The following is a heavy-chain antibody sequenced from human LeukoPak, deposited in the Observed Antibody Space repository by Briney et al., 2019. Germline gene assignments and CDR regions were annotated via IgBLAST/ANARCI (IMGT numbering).Heavy chain of an antibody. CDR3: TTGSS. CDR2: IKTKSDGGTT. Sequence: GGSLRLSCGAFGFTFTEAWMSWVRQAPGKGLEWVGRIKTKSDGGTTDYAAPVKGRFTISRDDSKNTLYLQMNSLKTEDTAMYYCTTGSSLGQGTLVTASS. V-gene: IGHV3-15*01. CDR1: GFTFTEAW. J-gene: IGHJ5*02.